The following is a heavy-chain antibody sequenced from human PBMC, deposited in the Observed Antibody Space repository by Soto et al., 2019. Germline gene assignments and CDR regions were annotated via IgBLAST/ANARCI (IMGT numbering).Heavy chain of an antibody. J-gene: IGHJ4*02. CDR3: ARDRGYGDYHPADY. CDR2: ISSSSSYI. V-gene: IGHV3-21*01. CDR1: GFTFSSYS. Sequence: SLRLSCAASGFTFSSYSMNWVRQAPGKGLEWVSSISSSSSYIYYADSVKGRFTISRDNAKNSLYLQMNSLRAEDTAVYYCARDRGYGDYHPADYWGQGTLVTVSS. D-gene: IGHD4-17*01.